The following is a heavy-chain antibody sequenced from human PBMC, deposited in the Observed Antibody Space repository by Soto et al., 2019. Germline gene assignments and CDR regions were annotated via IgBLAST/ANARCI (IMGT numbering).Heavy chain of an antibody. CDR1: GFSVSSSY. V-gene: IGHV3-66*01. J-gene: IGHJ4*02. CDR2: MYSAGST. Sequence: EVQLVESGGGLVQPGGSLRLTCAASGFSVSSSYISWVRQAPGEGLEWVSIMYSAGSTYYAESGKGRFTISTQNSKNTLYLEMNRLRAEDTAVYYCASDSPSSYYFDYWGQGTLVTVSS. CDR3: ASDSPSSYYFDY.